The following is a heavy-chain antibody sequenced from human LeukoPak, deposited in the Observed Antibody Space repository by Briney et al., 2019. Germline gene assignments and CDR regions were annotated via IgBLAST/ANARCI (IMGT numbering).Heavy chain of an antibody. J-gene: IGHJ4*02. CDR3: AREGRPGRYSRSSWYIY. CDR2: INHSGST. CDR1: GGSFSGYY. V-gene: IGHV4-34*01. Sequence: SETLSLTCAVYGGSFSGYYWSWIRQPPGKGLEWIGEINHSGSTNYNPSLKSRVTISVDTSKNQFSLKLSSVTAADTAVYYCAREGRPGRYSRSSWYIYWGQGTLVTVSS. D-gene: IGHD6-13*01.